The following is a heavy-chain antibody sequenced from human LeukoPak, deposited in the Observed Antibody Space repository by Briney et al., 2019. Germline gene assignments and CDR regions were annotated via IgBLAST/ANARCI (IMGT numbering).Heavy chain of an antibody. J-gene: IGHJ5*02. CDR2: INTDGTVT. D-gene: IGHD6-19*01. V-gene: IGHV3-74*01. CDR1: GFTFSKYW. CDR3: ATKQWLAPPPDA. Sequence: GGSLRLSCAASGFTFSKYWMLWVRQAPGKGLESVSRINTDGTVTTYADSVKGRFTVSRDNADNTMFLQMNSVRDEDTAMYYCATKQWLAPPPDAWGQGTPVTVSS.